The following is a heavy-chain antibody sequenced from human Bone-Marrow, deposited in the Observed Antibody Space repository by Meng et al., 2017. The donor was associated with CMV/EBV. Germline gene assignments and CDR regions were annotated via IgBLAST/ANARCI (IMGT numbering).Heavy chain of an antibody. V-gene: IGHV3-30*04. CDR2: ISYDGSNK. Sequence: GGSLRLSCAASGFTFSSYAMHWVRQAPGKGLEWVAVISYDGSNKYYADSVKGRFTISRDNSKNTLYLQMNSLRAEDTAVYYCASALMVYAYEGPFDYWGQGTLVTGSS. D-gene: IGHD2-8*01. J-gene: IGHJ4*02. CDR3: ASALMVYAYEGPFDY. CDR1: GFTFSSYA.